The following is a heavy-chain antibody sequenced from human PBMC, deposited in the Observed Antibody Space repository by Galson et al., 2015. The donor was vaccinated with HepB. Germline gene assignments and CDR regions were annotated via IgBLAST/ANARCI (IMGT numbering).Heavy chain of an antibody. Sequence: SLRLSCAASGFTFSGSAIHWVRQASGRGPEWIGHIRSKATNYAALYVPSLKGRFTISRDDSKNMGYLDMRSLKTDDTAVYYCVRSGDFSGYSSRWGQGTLVTVSS. CDR2: IRSKATNYAA. D-gene: IGHD6-13*01. J-gene: IGHJ4*02. CDR3: VRSGDFSGYSSR. V-gene: IGHV3-73*01. CDR1: GFTFSGSA.